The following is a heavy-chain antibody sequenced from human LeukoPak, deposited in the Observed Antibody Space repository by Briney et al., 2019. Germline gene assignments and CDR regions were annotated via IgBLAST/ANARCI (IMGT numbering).Heavy chain of an antibody. Sequence: SQTLSLTCTVSGGSISSYCWSWIRQPPGNGLEWLGYIYYSGITNYNPSLKSRVTISVDTSKNQFSLKLSSVTAADTAVYYCARVYCSSTSCYIPIDYWGQGTLVTVSS. V-gene: IGHV4-59*01. D-gene: IGHD2-2*02. CDR3: ARVYCSSTSCYIPIDY. CDR2: IYYSGIT. CDR1: GGSISSYC. J-gene: IGHJ4*02.